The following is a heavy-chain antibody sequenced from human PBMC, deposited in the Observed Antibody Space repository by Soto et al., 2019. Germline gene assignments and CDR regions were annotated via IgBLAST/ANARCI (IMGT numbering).Heavy chain of an antibody. CDR3: ARALSSAAGLYFDF. CDR2: IHTTDGT. V-gene: IGHV4-4*07. J-gene: IGHJ4*02. CDR1: GGSISSYY. D-gene: IGHD6-13*01. Sequence: LETLSLTCTVSGGSISSYYWSWIRQPAGKGMEWIGRIHTTDGTNYNPSLKSRVTMSIDTSNNQFSLKLSSLTAADTAVYYCARALSSAAGLYFDFWGQGTLVTVSS.